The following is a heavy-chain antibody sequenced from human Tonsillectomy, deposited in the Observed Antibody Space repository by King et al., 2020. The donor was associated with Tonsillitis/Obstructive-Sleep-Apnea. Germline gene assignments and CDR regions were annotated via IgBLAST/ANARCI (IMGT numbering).Heavy chain of an antibody. CDR2: IITDGSST. CDR1: GFTFSSYW. CDR3: ARERSIAAAGDY. J-gene: IGHJ4*02. Sequence: VQLVESGGGLVQPGGSLRLSCAASGFTFSSYWMHWVRQAPGKGLVCVSRIITDGSSTNYANSVKGRFTISRDNAKNTLYLQMKSLRAEDTAVYYCARERSIAAAGDYWGQGTLVTVSS. V-gene: IGHV3-74*01. D-gene: IGHD6-13*01.